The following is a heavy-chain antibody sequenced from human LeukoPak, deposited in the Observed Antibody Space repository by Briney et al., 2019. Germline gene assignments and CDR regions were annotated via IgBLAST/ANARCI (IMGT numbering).Heavy chain of an antibody. D-gene: IGHD6-6*01. V-gene: IGHV3-23*01. Sequence: PGGSLRLSCAASEFTFSIYAMSWVRQAPGKGLEWVSAISGSGGSTYYADSVKGRFTISRDNSKNTLYLQMNSLRAEDTAVYYCAKGDLSTHGIAARSNDFDYWGQGTLVTVSS. CDR3: AKGDLSTHGIAARSNDFDY. J-gene: IGHJ4*02. CDR2: ISGSGGST. CDR1: EFTFSIYA.